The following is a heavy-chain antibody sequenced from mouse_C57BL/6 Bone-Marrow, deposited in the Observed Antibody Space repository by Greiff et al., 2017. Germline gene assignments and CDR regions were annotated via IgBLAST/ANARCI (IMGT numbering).Heavy chain of an antibody. V-gene: IGHV14-4*01. D-gene: IGHD1-1*01. CDR1: GFNIKDDY. CDR3: TTVSGGKAMDY. CDR2: IDPENGDT. J-gene: IGHJ4*01. Sequence: VQLQQSGAELVRPGASVKLSCTASGFNIKDDYMHWVKQRPEQGLEWIGWIDPENGDTEYASKFQGKATITADTSSHTAYLQLSSLTSEDTAVYYCTTVSGGKAMDYWGQGTSVTVSS.